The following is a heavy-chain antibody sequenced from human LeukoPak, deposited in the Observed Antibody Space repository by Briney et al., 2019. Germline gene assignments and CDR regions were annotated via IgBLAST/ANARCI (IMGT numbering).Heavy chain of an antibody. Sequence: PSETLSLTCAVYGGSFSGYYWSWIRQPPGKGLEWIGEINHSGSTNYNPSLKSRVTISVDTSKNQFSLKLSSVTAADTAVYYCASTDYYDSSGYYRHFDYWGQGTLVTVSS. CDR1: GGSFSGYY. V-gene: IGHV4-34*01. J-gene: IGHJ4*02. D-gene: IGHD3-22*01. CDR2: INHSGST. CDR3: ASTDYYDSSGYYRHFDY.